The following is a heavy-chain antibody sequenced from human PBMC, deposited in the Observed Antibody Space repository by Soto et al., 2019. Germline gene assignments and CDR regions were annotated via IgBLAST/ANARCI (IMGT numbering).Heavy chain of an antibody. D-gene: IGHD3-10*01. Sequence: SETVSLTCTVSGGSISSGGYYWSWIRQHPGKGLEWIGYIYYSGSTYYNPSLKSRVTISVDTSKNQFSLKLSSVTAADTAVYYCARLDYGSGSYVYYYYYYMDVWGKGTTVTVSS. CDR2: IYYSGST. V-gene: IGHV4-31*03. CDR3: ARLDYGSGSYVYYYYYYMDV. CDR1: GGSISSGGYY. J-gene: IGHJ6*03.